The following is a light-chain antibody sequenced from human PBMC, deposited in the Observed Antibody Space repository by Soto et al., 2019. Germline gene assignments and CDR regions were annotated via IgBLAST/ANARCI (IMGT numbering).Light chain of an antibody. CDR1: SSNIGAGYD. V-gene: IGLV1-40*01. Sequence: QAVVTQPPSVSGAPGQRVTISCTGSSSNIGAGYDVHWYQQLPGTPPKLLIYGNSNRPSGVPDRFSGSKSGTSASLAITGLQAEDEADYYCQSYDSSLSAHVVFGGGTKLTVL. J-gene: IGLJ2*01. CDR3: QSYDSSLSAHVV. CDR2: GNS.